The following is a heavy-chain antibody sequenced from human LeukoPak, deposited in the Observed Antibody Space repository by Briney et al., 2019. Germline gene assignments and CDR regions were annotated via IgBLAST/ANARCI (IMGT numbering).Heavy chain of an antibody. D-gene: IGHD2-15*01. CDR2: IYISGST. CDR3: ARTSGRSWFYYYIDV. J-gene: IGHJ6*03. CDR1: GGFLSNYN. Sequence: SETLSLTCRVSGGFLSNYNWNWIRRSPGKGLEWIGRIYISGSTDYNPSLKSRVTMSVDASKNEFSLRLNSVTAADSAVYYCARTSGRSWFYYYIDVWGKGTTVTVSS. V-gene: IGHV4-4*07.